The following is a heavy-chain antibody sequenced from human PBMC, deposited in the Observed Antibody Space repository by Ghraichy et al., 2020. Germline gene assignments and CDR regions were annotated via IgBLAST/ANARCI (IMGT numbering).Heavy chain of an antibody. CDR3: ARSPEAYCSTSCAAPYYYYYMDV. V-gene: IGHV4-31*03. CDR1: GGSISSGGYD. CDR2: IYYSGSS. J-gene: IGHJ6*03. D-gene: IGHD2-2*01. Sequence: SQTLSLTCSVSGGSISSGGYDWSWIRQHPGKGLEWIGYIYYSGSSYYNPSLKSRVSISVDTSKNQFSLKLSSVTAADTAVYYCARSPEAYCSTSCAAPYYYYYMDVWGKGTTVTVSS.